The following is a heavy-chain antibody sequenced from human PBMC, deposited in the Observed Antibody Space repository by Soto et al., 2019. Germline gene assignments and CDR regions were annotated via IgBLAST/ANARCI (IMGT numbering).Heavy chain of an antibody. D-gene: IGHD3-10*01. Sequence: LRLSCAASGFTFTSYALSWVRQAPGKGLEWVSTISGGDTYYADFVKGRFTISRDISKNTLYLQMDGLRAEDTAIYYCAKDRETAWFPDFWGQGALVTVSS. CDR1: GFTFTSYA. V-gene: IGHV3-23*01. CDR2: ISGGDT. J-gene: IGHJ4*02. CDR3: AKDRETAWFPDF.